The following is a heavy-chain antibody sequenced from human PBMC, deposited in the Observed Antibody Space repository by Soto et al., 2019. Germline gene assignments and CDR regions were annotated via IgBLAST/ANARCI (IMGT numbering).Heavy chain of an antibody. D-gene: IGHD3-22*01. Sequence: GESLKISCKGSGYSFTSYWIGWVRQMPGKGLEWMGIIYPGDSDTRYSPSFQGQVTISADKSITTAYLQWSSLKASDTAMYYCARRGYYYDSSGHQISYYYYYGMDVWGQGTTVTVSS. CDR1: GYSFTSYW. J-gene: IGHJ6*02. CDR2: IYPGDSDT. CDR3: ARRGYYYDSSGHQISYYYYYGMDV. V-gene: IGHV5-51*01.